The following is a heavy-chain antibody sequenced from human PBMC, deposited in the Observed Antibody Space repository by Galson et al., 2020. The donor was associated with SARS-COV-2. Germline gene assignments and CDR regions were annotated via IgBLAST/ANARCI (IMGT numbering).Heavy chain of an antibody. J-gene: IGHJ5*02. CDR2: IKNRGDTM. Sequence: GRSQRHPCGAYGLILFDDHMTWIPQATGKELEWIPYIKNRGDTMYYPDSVKGRFIISRDNGNNLLYLQMNSLRVEDTAIYYCARESWGSLDPWGQGTLVTVST. V-gene: IGHV3-11*01. CDR1: GLILFDDH. CDR3: ARESWGSLDP. D-gene: IGHD3-16*01.